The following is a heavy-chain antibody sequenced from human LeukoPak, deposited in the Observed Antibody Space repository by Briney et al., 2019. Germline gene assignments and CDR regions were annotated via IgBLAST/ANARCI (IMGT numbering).Heavy chain of an antibody. CDR1: GGSISSYY. V-gene: IGHV4-59*01. J-gene: IGHJ4*02. D-gene: IGHD2-15*01. CDR3: ASGSSHHEIPLATGY. CDR2: IYYSGST. Sequence: SETLSLTCAVSGGSISSYYWSWIRQPPGKGLEWIGYIYYSGSTNYNPSLKSRVTISVDTSKNQFSLKLSSVTAADTAVYYCASGSSHHEIPLATGYWGQGTLVTVSS.